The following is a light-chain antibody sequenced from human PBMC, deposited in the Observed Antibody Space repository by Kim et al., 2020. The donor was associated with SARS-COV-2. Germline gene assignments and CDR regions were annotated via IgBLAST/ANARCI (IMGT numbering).Light chain of an antibody. V-gene: IGKV3-20*01. CDR1: QSITWNY. CDR3: QHYGSSSGT. J-gene: IGKJ1*01. Sequence: SPGNRATLSCRASQSITWNYLAWYQQKGGQAPRLLIHSASSRATGIPDRISGSGSGTDFTLTISRLEPEDFAVYYCQHYGSSSGTFGPGTKVDIK. CDR2: SAS.